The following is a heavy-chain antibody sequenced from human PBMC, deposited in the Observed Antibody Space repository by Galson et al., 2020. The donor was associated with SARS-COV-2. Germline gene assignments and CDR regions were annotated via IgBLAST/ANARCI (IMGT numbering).Heavy chain of an antibody. Sequence: GGSLRLSCAASGFTFSSYSMNWVRQAPGKGLEWVSYISSSSSTIYYADSVKGRFTISRDNAKNSLYLQMNSLRDEDTAVYYCARDSVPNYYDSSGYYPYYFDSGAREPWSPSPQ. CDR2: ISSSSSTI. J-gene: IGHJ4*02. D-gene: IGHD3-22*01. CDR1: GFTFSSYS. CDR3: ARDSVPNYYDSSGYYPYYFDS. V-gene: IGHV3-48*02.